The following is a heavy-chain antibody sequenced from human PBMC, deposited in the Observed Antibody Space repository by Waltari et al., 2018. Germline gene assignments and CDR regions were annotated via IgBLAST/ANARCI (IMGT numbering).Heavy chain of an antibody. CDR2: VNPDSGGT. D-gene: IGHD4-4*01. CDR3: ARRPVDYRNPRFDY. Sequence: VQLVQSGAEVKTPGASVKVSCKASGYTFPDYSIHWGRQAPGQGLEWMGWVNPDSGGTNYAQKFQGRVTMTRDTSISTAYMELNNLGSDDTALYYCARRPVDYRNPRFDYWGQGTLVTVGS. V-gene: IGHV1-2*02. CDR1: GYTFPDYS. J-gene: IGHJ4*02.